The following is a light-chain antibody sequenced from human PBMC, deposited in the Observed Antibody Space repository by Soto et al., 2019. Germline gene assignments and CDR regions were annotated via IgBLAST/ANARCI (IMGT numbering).Light chain of an antibody. CDR1: QSIGSW. CDR2: AAS. Sequence: DIQMTQSPSTLSAFVGDRVTITCRASQSIGSWLAWYQQKPGKAPKLLIYAASTLQSGVPSRFSGSGSGTDFTLTISCLQSEDFATYYCKQYYSYPPTVGQGTKVDIK. V-gene: IGKV1-5*01. J-gene: IGKJ1*01. CDR3: KQYYSYPPT.